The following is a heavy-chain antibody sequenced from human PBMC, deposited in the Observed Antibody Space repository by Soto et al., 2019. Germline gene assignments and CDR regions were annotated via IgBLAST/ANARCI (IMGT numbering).Heavy chain of an antibody. CDR3: ARGGYSYGDDAFDI. V-gene: IGHV3-30*04. CDR1: GFTFSSYA. D-gene: IGHD5-18*01. Sequence: GGSLRLSCAASGFTFSSYAMHWVRQAPGKGLEWVAVISYDGSSKYYADSVKGRFTISRDNSKNTLYLQMNSLRAEDTAVYYCARGGYSYGDDAFDIWGQGTMVTVSS. CDR2: ISYDGSSK. J-gene: IGHJ3*02.